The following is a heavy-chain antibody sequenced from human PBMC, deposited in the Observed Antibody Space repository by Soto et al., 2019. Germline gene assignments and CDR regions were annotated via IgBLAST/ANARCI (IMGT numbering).Heavy chain of an antibody. CDR3: ARHLSGSRRYYYGMDV. CDR1: GYSFTSYW. Sequence: GESLKISCKGSGYSFTSYWISWVRQMNGKGLEWMGRIDPSDSYTNYSPSFQGHVTISADKSISTAYLQWSSLKASDTAMYYCARHLSGSRRYYYGMDVWGQGTTVTVSS. CDR2: IDPSDSYT. J-gene: IGHJ6*02. D-gene: IGHD1-26*01. V-gene: IGHV5-10-1*01.